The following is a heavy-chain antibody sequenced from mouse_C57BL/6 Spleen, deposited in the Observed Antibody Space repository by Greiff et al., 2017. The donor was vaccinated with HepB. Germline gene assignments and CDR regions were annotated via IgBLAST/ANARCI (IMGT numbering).Heavy chain of an antibody. CDR2: IYPGDGDT. Sequence: QVQLQQSGPELVKPGASVKISCKASGYAFSSSWMNWVKQRPGKGLEWIGRIYPGDGDTNYNGKFKGKATLTADKSSSTAYMQLSSLTSEDSAVYFCARLTGTGFDYWGQGTTLTVSS. D-gene: IGHD4-1*01. V-gene: IGHV1-82*01. J-gene: IGHJ2*01. CDR1: GYAFSSSW. CDR3: ARLTGTGFDY.